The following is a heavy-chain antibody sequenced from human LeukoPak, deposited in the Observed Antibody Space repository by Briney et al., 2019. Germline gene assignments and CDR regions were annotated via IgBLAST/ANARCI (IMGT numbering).Heavy chain of an antibody. CDR3: ARVGYSSSSS. V-gene: IGHV4-34*01. J-gene: IGHJ5*02. D-gene: IGHD6-13*01. CDR2: INHSGST. Sequence: SETLSLTCAVYGGSFSGYYWSWIRQPPGKGLEWIGEINHSGSTNYNPSLKSRVTISVDTSKNQFSLELSSVTAADTAVYYCARVGYSSSSSWGQGTLVTVSS. CDR1: GGSFSGYY.